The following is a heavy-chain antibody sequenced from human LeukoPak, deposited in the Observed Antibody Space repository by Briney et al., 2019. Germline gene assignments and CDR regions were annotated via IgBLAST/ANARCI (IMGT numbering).Heavy chain of an antibody. V-gene: IGHV3-7*01. CDR1: GFTFDDYT. Sequence: GGSLRLSCAASGFTFDDYTMHWVRQAPGKGLEWLAKIKQDGSNKDYVDSVKVRFTISRYNAKNSLYLQMNSLRVDDTAVYYCVTDSRCTWITCPSPGADYWGQGTLVTVSS. CDR2: IKQDGSNK. J-gene: IGHJ4*02. CDR3: VTDSRCTWITCPSPGADY. D-gene: IGHD2-8*01.